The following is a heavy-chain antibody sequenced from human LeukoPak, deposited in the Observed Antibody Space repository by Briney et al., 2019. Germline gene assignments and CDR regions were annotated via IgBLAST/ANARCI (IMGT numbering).Heavy chain of an antibody. CDR3: ARDDQGAFDI. J-gene: IGHJ3*02. Sequence: GGSLRLSCAASGFTVSSNYMSWVRQAPGKGLEWVAVIYSGGSTYYADSVKGRFTISRDNSENTLYLQMNSLRAEDTAVYYCARDDQGAFDIWGQGTMVTVSS. CDR1: GFTVSSNY. D-gene: IGHD2-2*01. V-gene: IGHV3-66*01. CDR2: IYSGGST.